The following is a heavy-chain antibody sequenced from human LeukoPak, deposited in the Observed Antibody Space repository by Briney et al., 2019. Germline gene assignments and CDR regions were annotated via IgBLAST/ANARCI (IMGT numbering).Heavy chain of an antibody. CDR1: GGTFSSYA. V-gene: IGHV1-69*13. D-gene: IGHD5-12*01. J-gene: IGHJ6*02. CDR3: AREVVATIRTSYGMDV. Sequence: ASVKVSCKASGGTFSSYAISWVRQAPGQGLEWMGGIIPIFGTANYAQKFQGRVTITADESTSTAYMELSSLRSEDTAVYYCAREVVATIRTSYGMDVWGQGTTVTVSS. CDR2: IIPIFGTA.